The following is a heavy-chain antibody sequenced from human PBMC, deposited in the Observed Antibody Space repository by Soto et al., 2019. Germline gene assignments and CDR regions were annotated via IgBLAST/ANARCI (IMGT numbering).Heavy chain of an antibody. Sequence: EVQLLESGGGLVQPGGSMRLSCAVSGLTFSYFAMSWVRQAPGKGLEWVSAISGSGGITYYADSVKCRFTISRDNSKNTLFLQMLSLRPECTAVYYSALLGRSGSVSPYYEGRDVWCQGATVTVSS. V-gene: IGHV3-23*01. J-gene: IGHJ6*02. CDR1: GLTFSYFA. D-gene: IGHD3-10*01. CDR2: ISGSGGIT. CDR3: ALLGRSGSVSPYYEGRDV.